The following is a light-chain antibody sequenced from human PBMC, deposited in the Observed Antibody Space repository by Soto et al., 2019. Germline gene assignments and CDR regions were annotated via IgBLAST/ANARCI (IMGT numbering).Light chain of an antibody. V-gene: IGKV1-5*03. J-gene: IGKJ1*01. CDR1: QSISSW. CDR3: QHPPS. CDR2: KAS. Sequence: DIQMTQSPSTLSASVGDRVTITCRASQSISSWLAWYQQKPGKAPKLLIYKASSLESGVPSRFSGSGSGTEFTLTISSLQPDDFATYYCQHPPSFGQGTKV.